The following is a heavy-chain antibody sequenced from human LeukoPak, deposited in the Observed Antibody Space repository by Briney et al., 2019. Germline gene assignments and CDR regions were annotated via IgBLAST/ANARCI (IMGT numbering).Heavy chain of an antibody. V-gene: IGHV4-59*12. CDR3: ARDRIVVVPAAKDYYGMDV. D-gene: IGHD2-2*01. CDR1: GGSISSYY. J-gene: IGHJ6*02. CDR2: IYYSGST. Sequence: SETLSLTCTVSGGSISSYYWSWIRQPPGKGLEWIGYIYYSGSTNYNPSLKSRVTISVDTSKNQFSLKLSSVTAADTAVYYCARDRIVVVPAAKDYYGMDVWGQGTTVTVSS.